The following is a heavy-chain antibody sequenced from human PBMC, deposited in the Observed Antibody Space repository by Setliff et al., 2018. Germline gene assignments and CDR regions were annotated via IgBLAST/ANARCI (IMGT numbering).Heavy chain of an antibody. D-gene: IGHD6-13*01. CDR1: GASISSSSYY. Sequence: SETLSLTCTVSGASISSSSYYWAWIRQPPGRGLELIGSIFYGGSTYYNPSLKSRVTISIDASKNQFSLKLDSVTAADTAVYYCARTDDRFSSSWYPPTYFDSWGQGILVTVSS. V-gene: IGHV4-39*07. J-gene: IGHJ4*02. CDR2: IFYGGST. CDR3: ARTDDRFSSSWYPPTYFDS.